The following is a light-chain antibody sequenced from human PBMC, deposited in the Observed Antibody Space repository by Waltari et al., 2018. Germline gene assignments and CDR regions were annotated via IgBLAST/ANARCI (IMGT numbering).Light chain of an antibody. CDR3: QQSYSTRYT. CDR2: AAS. CDR1: QSISSY. V-gene: IGKV1-39*01. Sequence: DIQMTQSPSSLSASVGDRVTITCRASQSISSYLNWYLQKPGKAPKLLIYAASSLQSGVPSRFSGSGSGTDFTLTISSLQPEDFATYYCQQSYSTRYTFGQGTKLEIK. J-gene: IGKJ2*01.